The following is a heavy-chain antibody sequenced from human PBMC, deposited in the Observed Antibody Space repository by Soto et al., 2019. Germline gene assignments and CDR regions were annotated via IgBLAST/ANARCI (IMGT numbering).Heavy chain of an antibody. CDR2: IRSKAYGGTT. CDR1: GFTFGDYA. V-gene: IGHV3-49*04. D-gene: IGHD6-13*01. J-gene: IGHJ1*01. CDR3: TRERGIAAAGAEYFQH. Sequence: GGSLRLSCTASGFTFGDYAMSWVRQAPGKGLEWVGFIRSKAYGGTTEYAASVKGRFTISRDDSKSIAYLQMNSLKTEDTAVYYCTRERGIAAAGAEYFQHWGQGTLVTVSS.